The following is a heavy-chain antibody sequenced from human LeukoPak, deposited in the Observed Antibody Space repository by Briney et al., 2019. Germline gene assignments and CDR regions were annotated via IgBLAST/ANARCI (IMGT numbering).Heavy chain of an antibody. Sequence: PGRSLRLSCAASGFTFSGYGMHWVRQAPGKGLEWVAVISYDGSNKYYADSVKGRFTISRDNSKNTLYLQMNSLRAEDTAVYYCAKDLVVTMIVVVTGFDYWGQGTLVTVSS. CDR2: ISYDGSNK. CDR1: GFTFSGYG. D-gene: IGHD3-22*01. V-gene: IGHV3-30*18. CDR3: AKDLVVTMIVVVTGFDY. J-gene: IGHJ4*02.